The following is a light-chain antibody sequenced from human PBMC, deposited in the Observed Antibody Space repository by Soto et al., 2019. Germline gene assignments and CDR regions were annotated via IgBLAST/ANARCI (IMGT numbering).Light chain of an antibody. CDR1: SSNIGNNY. J-gene: IGLJ3*02. CDR2: DNN. CDR3: GTWDSSLSAEV. V-gene: IGLV1-51*01. Sequence: QSVLTQPPSVSAAPGQKVTISCSGSSSNIGNNYVSWYQQFPGTAPKLLIYDNNKRPSGIPDRFSGSKSGTSATLGITGLQTGDEADYYCGTWDSSLSAEVFGGGTKLTVL.